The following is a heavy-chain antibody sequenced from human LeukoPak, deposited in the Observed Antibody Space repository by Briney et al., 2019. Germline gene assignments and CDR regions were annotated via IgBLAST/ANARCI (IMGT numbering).Heavy chain of an antibody. D-gene: IGHD4-23*01. CDR3: AKDIGLGTTVVTTAFDY. CDR1: GFTFDDYA. J-gene: IGHJ4*02. CDR2: ISWNSGSI. V-gene: IGHV3-9*01. Sequence: PGRSLRLSCAASGFTFDDYAMHGVRQAPGGGLEWGSGISWNSGSIGYADSVKGRFTISRDNAKNSLYLQVNSLRADATALYYCAKDIGLGTTVVTTAFDYWGQGTLVTVSS.